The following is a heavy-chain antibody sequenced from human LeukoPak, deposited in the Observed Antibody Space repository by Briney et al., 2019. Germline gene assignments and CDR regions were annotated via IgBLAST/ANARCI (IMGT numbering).Heavy chain of an antibody. CDR1: GGSTSSYY. V-gene: IGHV4-59*08. D-gene: IGHD5-18*01. CDR2: IFYSGST. Sequence: PSETLSLTCTVSGGSTSSYYWSWIRQPPGKGLEWIGYIFYSGSTNYNPSLESRVTMSVDTSKNQFSLKLRSVTAADTAVYYCARPGVGGGRYGAFDIWGQGTLVIVSS. J-gene: IGHJ3*02. CDR3: ARPGVGGGRYGAFDI.